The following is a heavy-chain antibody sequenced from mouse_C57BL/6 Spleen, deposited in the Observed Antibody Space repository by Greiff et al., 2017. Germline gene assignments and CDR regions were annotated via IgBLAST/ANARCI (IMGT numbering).Heavy chain of an antibody. D-gene: IGHD3-1*01. V-gene: IGHV1-82*01. CDR1: GYAFSSSW. CDR3: ARSGAYRGYYFDY. CDR2: IYPGDGDT. Sequence: VQLQQSGPELVKPGASVKISCKASGYAFSSSWMNWVKQRPGKGLEWIGRIYPGDGDTNYNGKFKGKATLTADKSSSTAYMQLSSLTSEDSAVYFCARSGAYRGYYFDYWGQGTTLTVSS. J-gene: IGHJ2*01.